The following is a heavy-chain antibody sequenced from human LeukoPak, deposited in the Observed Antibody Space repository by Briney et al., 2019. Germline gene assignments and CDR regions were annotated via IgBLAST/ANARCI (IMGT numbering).Heavy chain of an antibody. D-gene: IGHD2-15*01. CDR1: GFTFSSYG. J-gene: IGHJ4*02. CDR3: AKWWQSLSHFDY. CDR2: IWYDGSNK. Sequence: GGSLRLSCAASGFTFSSYGMHWVRQAPGKGLEWVAVIWYDGSNKYYADSVKGRFTISRDNSKNTLFLQMSSLRAEDTAVYYCAKWWQSLSHFDYWGQGTLVTVSS. V-gene: IGHV3-33*06.